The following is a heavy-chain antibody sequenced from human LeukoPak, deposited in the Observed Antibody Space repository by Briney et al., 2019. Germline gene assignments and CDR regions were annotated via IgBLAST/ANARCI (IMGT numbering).Heavy chain of an antibody. CDR2: LGRSGEYK. CDR3: VKDRPCETCMPMDA. D-gene: IGHD2-2*01. CDR1: GFRFTDYS. Sequence: GGSLRLSCAASGFRFTDYSMSWVRQAPGKGLEWVTGLGRSGEYKYYADSVKGRFTISRDNSKDTVSLQMNSLRAEDSAIYFCVKDRPCETCMPMDAWGQGTTVTVSS. V-gene: IGHV3-23*01. J-gene: IGHJ6*02.